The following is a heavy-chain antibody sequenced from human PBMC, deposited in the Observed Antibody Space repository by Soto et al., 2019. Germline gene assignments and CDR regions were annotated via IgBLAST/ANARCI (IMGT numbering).Heavy chain of an antibody. CDR3: ARVDFGGDYFNYYGMDV. V-gene: IGHV3-9*01. J-gene: IGHJ6*02. CDR2: ISWNSGSI. D-gene: IGHD4-17*01. Sequence: EVQLVESGGGLVQPGRSLRLSCAASGFTFDDYAMHWVRQAPGKGLEWVSGISWNSGSIGYADSVKGRFTISRDNAKNSLYLQMNSLRAEDTALYYCARVDFGGDYFNYYGMDVWGQGTTVTVSS. CDR1: GFTFDDYA.